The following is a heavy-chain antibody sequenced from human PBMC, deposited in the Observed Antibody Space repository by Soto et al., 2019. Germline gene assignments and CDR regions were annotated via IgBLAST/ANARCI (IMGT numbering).Heavy chain of an antibody. CDR3: ASKRLTYYDFWSGYYAPDY. D-gene: IGHD3-3*01. CDR2: ISAYNGNT. J-gene: IGHJ4*02. CDR1: GYTFTSYG. Sequence: QVQLVQSGAEVKKPGASVKVSCKASGYTFTSYGISWVRQVPGQGLEWMGWISAYNGNTNYAQKLQGRVTMTTDTSTSTAYMELRSLRSDDTAVYYCASKRLTYYDFWSGYYAPDYWGQGTLVTVSS. V-gene: IGHV1-18*01.